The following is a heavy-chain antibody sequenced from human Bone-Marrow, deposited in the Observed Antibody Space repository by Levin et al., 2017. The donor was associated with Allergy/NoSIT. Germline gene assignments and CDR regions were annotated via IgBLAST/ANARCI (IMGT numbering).Heavy chain of an antibody. J-gene: IGHJ4*02. Sequence: TTSETLSLTCAVSNFSINSDFHWGWIRQPPGKGLEWIGSIDPSGNTYYNPSLKSRFTISMDTSENQFSLRLTSVTAADTAVYYCARTMGYCSSDGCYYYFDSWGQGTLVTVSS. V-gene: IGHV4-38-2*01. CDR3: ARTMGYCSSDGCYYYFDS. D-gene: IGHD2-2*01. CDR2: IDPSGNT. CDR1: NFSINSDFH.